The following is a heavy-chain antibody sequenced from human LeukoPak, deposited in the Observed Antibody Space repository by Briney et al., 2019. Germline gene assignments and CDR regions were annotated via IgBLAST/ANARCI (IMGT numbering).Heavy chain of an antibody. J-gene: IGHJ6*03. CDR3: ARALVPPRNYMDV. CDR1: GYTFTGYY. CDR2: INPNSGGT. D-gene: IGHD4-23*01. Sequence: ASVKVSCKASGYTFTGYYMHWVRQAPGQGLEWMGWINPNSGGTNYAQKFQGRVAMTRDTSISTAYMELSRLRSDDTAVYYCARALVPPRNYMDVWGKGTTVTVSS. V-gene: IGHV1-2*02.